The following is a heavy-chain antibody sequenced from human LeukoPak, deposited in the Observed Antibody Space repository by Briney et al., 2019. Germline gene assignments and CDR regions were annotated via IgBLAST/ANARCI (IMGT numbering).Heavy chain of an antibody. CDR3: ARMTSGGYGKRGFDP. CDR1: GFSLSTSGMC. CDR2: IDWDDDK. V-gene: IGHV2-70*11. D-gene: IGHD3-10*01. J-gene: IGHJ5*02. Sequence: SGPTLVNPTQTLTLTCTFSGFSLSTSGMCVSWIRQPPGKALEWLARIDWDDDKCYSTSLKTRLTISKDISKNQVVLTMTNMDPVDTATYYCARMTSGGYGKRGFDPWGQGTLVTVSS.